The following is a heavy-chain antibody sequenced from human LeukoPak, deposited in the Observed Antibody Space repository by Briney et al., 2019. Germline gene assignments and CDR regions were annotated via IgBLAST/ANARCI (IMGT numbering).Heavy chain of an antibody. D-gene: IGHD4-17*01. CDR1: GYTFTAYY. V-gene: IGHV1-2*02. CDR2: INPNSGDT. J-gene: IGHJ4*02. Sequence: GASVKVSCKASGYTFTAYYLHWLRQAPGQGLQWMGWINPNSGDTNYAQRFQGRVTMTRDTSISTAYMELGRLRSDDTAVYYCARAYLTPTVTSFDYWGQGTLVTVSS. CDR3: ARAYLTPTVTSFDY.